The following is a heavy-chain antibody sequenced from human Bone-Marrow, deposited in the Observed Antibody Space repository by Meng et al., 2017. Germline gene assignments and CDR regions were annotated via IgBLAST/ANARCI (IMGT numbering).Heavy chain of an antibody. CDR3: ARSSTGWSAFDI. CDR1: GFTFSDYY. Sequence: GESLKISCAASGFTFSDYYMSWVRQAPGKGLEWVSGINWNGGSTGYADSVKGRFTISRDNAKNSLYLQMNSLRAEDTALYYCARSSTGWSAFDIWGQGTMVTVSS. V-gene: IGHV3-20*04. CDR2: INWNGGST. D-gene: IGHD1-1*01. J-gene: IGHJ3*02.